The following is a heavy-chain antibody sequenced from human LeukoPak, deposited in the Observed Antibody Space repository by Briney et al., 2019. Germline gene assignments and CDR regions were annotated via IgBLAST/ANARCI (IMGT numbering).Heavy chain of an antibody. CDR1: GYIFTTHW. J-gene: IGHJ4*02. CDR3: ARSYGSGSYSEY. D-gene: IGHD3-10*01. CDR2: IYPGDSDT. V-gene: IGHV5-51*03. Sequence: GESLTLSCKVSGYIFTTHWIGWVRQMPGKGGEGMEIIYPGDSDTRYSPSFQGQVTISAANSISTAYLQWSSLKASDTAMYYCARSYGSGSYSEYWGQGTLVTVSS.